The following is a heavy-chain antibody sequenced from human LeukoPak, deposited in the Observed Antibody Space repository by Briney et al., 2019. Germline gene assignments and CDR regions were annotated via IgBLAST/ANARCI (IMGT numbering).Heavy chain of an antibody. Sequence: SVKVSCKASGGTFSSYAISWVRQAPGQGLEWMGGIIPIFGTANYAQKFQGRVTITADESTSTAYMELSSLRSEDTAVYYCARGGYCSSTSCYPPRYYYGTDVWGKGTTVTVSS. J-gene: IGHJ6*04. D-gene: IGHD2-2*01. CDR3: ARGGYCSSTSCYPPRYYYGTDV. CDR1: GGTFSSYA. CDR2: IIPIFGTA. V-gene: IGHV1-69*13.